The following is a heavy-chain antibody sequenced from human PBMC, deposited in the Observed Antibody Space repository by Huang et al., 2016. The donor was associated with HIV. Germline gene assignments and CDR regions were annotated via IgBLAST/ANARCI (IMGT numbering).Heavy chain of an antibody. CDR2: FNPSGGGA. CDR3: AREGITPSGTEVSGFDF. D-gene: IGHD6-13*01. J-gene: IGHJ5*01. V-gene: IGHV1-46*03. Sequence: QVQLVQSGAEVKKPGASVTISCKASGFSILIYYIHWVRQAPGQGLEWMGRFNPSGGGADYAQKFKGRVTMTRDTSTRTLYMELSSLRSEDTAVYYCAREGITPSGTEVSGFDFWGQGTPVSVSS. CDR1: GFSILIYY.